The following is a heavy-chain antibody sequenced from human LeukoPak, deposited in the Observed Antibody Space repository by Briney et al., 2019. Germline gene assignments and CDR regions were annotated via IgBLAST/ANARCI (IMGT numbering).Heavy chain of an antibody. V-gene: IGHV3-21*01. CDR1: GFTFSSYR. CDR3: ARLGANDYDSSGYYYN. D-gene: IGHD3-22*01. Sequence: GGSLRLSCAASGFTFSSYRMNWLRQAPGKGLEWVSSISSSSSYIYYADSVKGRYTISRDNAKNSLYLQMNSLRAEDTAVYYCARLGANDYDSSGYYYNWGQGTLVTVSS. CDR2: ISSSSSYI. J-gene: IGHJ4*02.